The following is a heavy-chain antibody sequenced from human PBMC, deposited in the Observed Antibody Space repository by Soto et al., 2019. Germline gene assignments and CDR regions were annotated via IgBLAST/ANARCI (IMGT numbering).Heavy chain of an antibody. V-gene: IGHV1-18*01. CDR2: ISAYNGNT. J-gene: IGHJ5*02. Sequence: QVQLVQSGAEVKKPGASVKVSCKASGYTFTSYGISWVRQAPGQGREWMGWISAYNGNTNYAQKLQGRVTMTTDTSTSTAYMELRSLRSDDTAVYYCARDYYGSGSYYNGGNWFDPWGQGTLVTVSS. CDR1: GYTFTSYG. D-gene: IGHD3-10*01. CDR3: ARDYYGSGSYYNGGNWFDP.